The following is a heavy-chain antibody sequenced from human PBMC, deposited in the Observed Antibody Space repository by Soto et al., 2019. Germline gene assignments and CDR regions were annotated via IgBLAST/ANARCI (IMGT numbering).Heavy chain of an antibody. Sequence: EVQLVESGGGLVQPGRSLRLSCAASGFTFDDYAMHWVRQAPGKGLEWVSGISWNSGTRGYADSVKGRFTISRDNAKNSLYLQMNSLSAEDTALYYCAKDISLVLSYYFDYWGQGTLVTVSS. CDR1: GFTFDDYA. V-gene: IGHV3-9*01. J-gene: IGHJ4*02. D-gene: IGHD2-8*02. CDR3: AKDISLVLSYYFDY. CDR2: ISWNSGTR.